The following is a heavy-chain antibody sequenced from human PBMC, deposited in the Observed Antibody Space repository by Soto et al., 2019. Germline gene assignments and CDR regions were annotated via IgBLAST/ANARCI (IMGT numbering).Heavy chain of an antibody. J-gene: IGHJ4*02. CDR3: AIREPDY. Sequence: QLVQSGAEVKKPGASVKVSCKASGYTFTNQYMHWVRQAPGQGLEWMGMFKPSDGSTNYAQKFQGRLTMTSDTSTNTLSIDLSSLRSDDTAVYYCAIREPDYWGQGTLVTVSS. CDR1: GYTFTNQY. CDR2: FKPSDGST. D-gene: IGHD1-26*01. V-gene: IGHV1-46*01.